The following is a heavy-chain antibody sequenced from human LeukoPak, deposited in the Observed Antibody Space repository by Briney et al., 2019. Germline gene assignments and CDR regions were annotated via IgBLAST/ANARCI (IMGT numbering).Heavy chain of an antibody. V-gene: IGHV1-69*01. CDR2: IIPIFGTA. J-gene: IGHJ4*02. CDR1: GGTFSSYA. D-gene: IGHD6-19*01. CDR3: ARGRSSGWSDFDY. Sequence: SVKASCKASGGTFSSYAISWVRQAPGQGLEWMGGIIPIFGTANYAQKFQGRVTITADESTSTAYMELSSLRSEDTAVYYCARGRSSGWSDFDYWGQGTLVTVSS.